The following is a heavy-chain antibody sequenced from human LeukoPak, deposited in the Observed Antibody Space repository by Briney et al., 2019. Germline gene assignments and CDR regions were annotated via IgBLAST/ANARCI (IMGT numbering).Heavy chain of an antibody. CDR2: ISGSGTTT. CDR1: GFMFTDHA. Sequence: GGSLRLSCAASGFMFTDHALSWVRQAPGTGLEWVSSISGSGTTTYYAESVRGRFTISRDNSKNTVYLQMNSLRADDTALYYCARVLTLWFGALDYWGQGRMVSV. D-gene: IGHD3-10*01. CDR3: ARVLTLWFGALDY. J-gene: IGHJ4*02. V-gene: IGHV3-23*01.